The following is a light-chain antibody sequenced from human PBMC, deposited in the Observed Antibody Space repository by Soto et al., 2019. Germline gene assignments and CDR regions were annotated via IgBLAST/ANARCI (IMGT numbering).Light chain of an antibody. Sequence: QSVLTQPPSVSGAPGQRVTISCAGSSSNIGAGYDVHWYQQVPGTAPKLLIFANSHRPSGVPDRFSGSKSGTSASLAIAGLQAEDEADYYCQSYDSSLSGVLFGGGTKVTVL. V-gene: IGLV1-40*01. J-gene: IGLJ2*01. CDR2: ANS. CDR1: SSNIGAGYD. CDR3: QSYDSSLSGVL.